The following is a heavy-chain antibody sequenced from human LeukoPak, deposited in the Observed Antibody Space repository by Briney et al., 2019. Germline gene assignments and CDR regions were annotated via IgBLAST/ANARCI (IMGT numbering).Heavy chain of an antibody. CDR2: IRYSGTT. D-gene: IGHD5-24*01. CDR3: ARGGDGYNFPFDY. Sequence: ETLSLTCTVSGGSINGYYWSWIRQPPGKGLEWIGYIRYSGTTNYSPSLKSRATISVDSSKNQFSLNLISVTAADTAIYYCARGGDGYNFPFDYWGQGTLVTVSS. J-gene: IGHJ4*02. CDR1: GGSINGYY. V-gene: IGHV4-59*01.